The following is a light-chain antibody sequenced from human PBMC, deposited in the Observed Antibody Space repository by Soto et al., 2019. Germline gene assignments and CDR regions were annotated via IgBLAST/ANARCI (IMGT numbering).Light chain of an antibody. CDR1: SSNIGAGYD. V-gene: IGLV1-40*01. CDR2: GNN. Sequence: QAVVTQPPSVSGAPGQRVTISCTGSSSNIGAGYDVHWYQQLPGTAPKLLIYGNNNRPSGVPDRFSGSKSGTSASLAITGLLAEDEADYYCQSYDSSLSGLGVVFGGGTKVTVL. CDR3: QSYDSSLSGLGVV. J-gene: IGLJ2*01.